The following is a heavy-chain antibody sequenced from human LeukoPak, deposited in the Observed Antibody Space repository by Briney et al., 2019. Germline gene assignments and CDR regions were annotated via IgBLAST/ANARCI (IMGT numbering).Heavy chain of an antibody. V-gene: IGHV3-23*01. CDR3: AKGFACAEDRCYGLDS. Sequence: GRSPRLSCAPSGFGFSRYAITWVRHAPGKGLEWVSLITESGRSTYNTKSVKGRFTISRDNSKNTLYLQMNSLGVEDTALYFCAKGFACAEDRCYGLDSWGQGILVIVSS. D-gene: IGHD4/OR15-4a*01. CDR2: ITESGRST. CDR1: GFGFSRYA. J-gene: IGHJ4*02.